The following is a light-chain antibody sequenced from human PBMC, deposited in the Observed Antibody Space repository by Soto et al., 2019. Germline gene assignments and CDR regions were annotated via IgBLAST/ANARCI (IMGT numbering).Light chain of an antibody. CDR2: ATS. CDR3: QQSYTLPLT. Sequence: DIQLTQSPSSLSASVGDRVTITCRASQIIRSYLNWYQHKPGVAPKLLIYATSSLQSGVSSRFSGSGSGTEFTLTISSLQPEDFATYSCQQSYTLPLTFGGGTKVETK. CDR1: QIIRSY. J-gene: IGKJ4*02. V-gene: IGKV1-39*01.